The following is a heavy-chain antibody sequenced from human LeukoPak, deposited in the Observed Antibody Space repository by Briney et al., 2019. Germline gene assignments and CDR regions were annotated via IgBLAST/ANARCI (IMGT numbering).Heavy chain of an antibody. J-gene: IGHJ4*02. CDR1: GFTFSSNA. CDR3: AKPVPGTEGQFDF. V-gene: IGHV3-23*01. Sequence: GGSLRLSCAASGFTFSSNAMIWVRQVPGQGLEWVSSISASGGTTYYADSVRGRLTISRDNSKNTLSLQINSLRAEDTAVYYCAKPVPGTEGQFDFGGQGPLVTVSS. CDR2: ISASGGTT. D-gene: IGHD6-19*01.